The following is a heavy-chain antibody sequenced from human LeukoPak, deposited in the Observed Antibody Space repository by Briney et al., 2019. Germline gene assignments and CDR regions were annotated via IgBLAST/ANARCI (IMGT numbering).Heavy chain of an antibody. CDR2: ISSSGSNI. D-gene: IGHD6-13*01. V-gene: IGHV3-48*03. CDR1: TFTFSSFA. J-gene: IGHJ4*02. CDR3: AKDRGIAAANDY. Sequence: GGSLRLSCAASTFTFSSFAMNWVRQAPGRGLEWLSYISSSGSNIYYADSVKGRFTISRDNAKNSLYLQMNSLRVEDTATYYCAKDRGIAAANDYWGQGAQVTVSS.